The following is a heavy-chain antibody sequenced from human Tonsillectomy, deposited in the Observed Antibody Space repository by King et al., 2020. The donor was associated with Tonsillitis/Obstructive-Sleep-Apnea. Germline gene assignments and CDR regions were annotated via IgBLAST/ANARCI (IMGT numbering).Heavy chain of an antibody. CDR2: INHSGST. J-gene: IGHJ6*03. V-gene: IGHV4-34*01. D-gene: IGHD2-15*01. CDR3: ARVWGDIVVVVAAPLYMDV. CDR1: GGSFSGYN. Sequence: VQLQQWGAGLLKPSETLSLTCAVYGGSFSGYNWSWIRQPPGKGLEWIGEINHSGSTNYNPSLKSRVTISVDTSKNQFSLKLSSVTAADTAVYYCARVWGDIVVVVAAPLYMDVWGKGTTVTVSS.